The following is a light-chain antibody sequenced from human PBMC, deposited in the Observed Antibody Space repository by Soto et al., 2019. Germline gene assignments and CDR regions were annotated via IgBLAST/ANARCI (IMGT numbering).Light chain of an antibody. CDR1: QSISSW. CDR3: QQYNSYQGT. Sequence: DIQMTQSPSTLSASVGDRVTITCRASQSISSWLAWYRQKPGKAPKLLIYDASSLESGVPSRFSGSGSGTEFTLTISSLQPDDFATYYCQQYNSYQGTFGQGTKV. CDR2: DAS. V-gene: IGKV1-5*01. J-gene: IGKJ1*01.